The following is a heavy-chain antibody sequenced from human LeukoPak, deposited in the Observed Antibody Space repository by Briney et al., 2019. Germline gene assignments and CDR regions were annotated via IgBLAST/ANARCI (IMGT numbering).Heavy chain of an antibody. J-gene: IGHJ6*04. V-gene: IGHV3-21*01. CDR1: GFTFSSYN. CDR2: ISTSSSYM. Sequence: GGSLRLSCAVSGFTFSSYNMNWVRQAPGKGLEWVSSISTSSSYMYYADSVKGRFTISRDNAKNSLYLQINSLRAEDTAVYYCAELGITMIGGVWGKGTTVTISS. CDR3: AELGITMIGGV. D-gene: IGHD3-10*02.